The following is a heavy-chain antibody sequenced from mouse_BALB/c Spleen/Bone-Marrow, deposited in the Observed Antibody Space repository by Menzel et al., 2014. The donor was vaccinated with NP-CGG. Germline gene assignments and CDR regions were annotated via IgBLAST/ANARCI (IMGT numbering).Heavy chain of an antibody. CDR3: ALYYGYDVGY. CDR1: GFNIKDTY. CDR2: IDPANGNT. Sequence: VQLKESGAELVRPGASVKLSCTASGFNIKDTYMHWVKQRPEQGLEWIGRIDPANGNTKYDPKFQGKATITADTSSNTAYLQLSSLTSEDTAVYYCALYYGYDVGYWGQGTTPTVSS. D-gene: IGHD2-2*01. J-gene: IGHJ2*01. V-gene: IGHV14-3*02.